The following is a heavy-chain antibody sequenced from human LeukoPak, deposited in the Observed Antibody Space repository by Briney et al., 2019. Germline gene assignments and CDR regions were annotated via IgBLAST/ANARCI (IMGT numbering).Heavy chain of an antibody. V-gene: IGHV1-46*01. J-gene: IGHJ4*02. CDR1: GYTFPSYY. Sequence: EASVKVSCKASGYTFPSYYMHWVRQAPGQGLEWMGIINPSGGSTSYAQKFQGRVTMTRDTSTSTVYMELSSLRSEDTAVYYCARGEGMTIFGPYYFDYWGREPWSPSPQ. CDR2: INPSGGST. D-gene: IGHD3-3*01. CDR3: ARGEGMTIFGPYYFDY.